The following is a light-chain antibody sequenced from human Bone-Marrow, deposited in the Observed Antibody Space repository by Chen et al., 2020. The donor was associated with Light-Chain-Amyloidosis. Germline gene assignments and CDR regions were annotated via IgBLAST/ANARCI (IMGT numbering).Light chain of an antibody. Sequence: DIQMTQSPSTLSASVGDRVTITCRASQTITTWLTWYQQKPGKAPNLLIYKASSLKSGVPSRFSGSGSGTEFTLTISSLQPDDLATYYCQQFNSYPWTFGQGTKVEIK. J-gene: IGKJ1*01. V-gene: IGKV1-5*03. CDR3: QQFNSYPWT. CDR2: KAS. CDR1: QTITTW.